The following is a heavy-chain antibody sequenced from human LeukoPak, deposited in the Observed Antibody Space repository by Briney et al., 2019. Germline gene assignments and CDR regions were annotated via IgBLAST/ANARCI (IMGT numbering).Heavy chain of an antibody. Sequence: GGSLRLSCAVSGFTVTDYYMSWVRQAPGKGLEWVSVIYIGGDTYYSDSVRARFTISRDISKNTLYLQMNSLRDEDTALYYCARLKTSGSYSHDGFDIWGRGTLVSVSS. D-gene: IGHD1-26*01. V-gene: IGHV3-66*04. CDR1: GFTVTDYY. J-gene: IGHJ3*02. CDR2: IYIGGDT. CDR3: ARLKTSGSYSHDGFDI.